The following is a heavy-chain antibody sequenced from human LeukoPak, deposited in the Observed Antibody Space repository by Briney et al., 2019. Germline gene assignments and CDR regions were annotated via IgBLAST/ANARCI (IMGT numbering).Heavy chain of an antibody. J-gene: IGHJ4*02. D-gene: IGHD3-16*01. CDR1: GFTFSDYY. CDR2: ISTSSSST. V-gene: IGHV3-11*05. CDR3: ARDRGGAAAY. Sequence: GGSLRLSCAASGFTFSDYYMSWIRQAPGKGLEWVSYISTSSSSTNYADPVKGRFTISRDNAKNSLFLQMNSLRAEDTAAYYCARDRGGAAAYWGQGTLVTVSS.